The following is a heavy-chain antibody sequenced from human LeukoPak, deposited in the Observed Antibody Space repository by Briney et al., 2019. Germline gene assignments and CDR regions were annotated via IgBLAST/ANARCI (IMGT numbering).Heavy chain of an antibody. J-gene: IGHJ4*02. CDR3: TRQDYYDSSGSPL. CDR1: GFTFSGSA. CDR2: IRSKANSYAT. Sequence: PGGSLKLSCAASGFTFSGSAMHWVRQASGKGLEWVGRIRSKANSYATAYAASVKGRFTISRDDSKNTAYLQMSSLKTEDTAVYYCTRQDYYDSSGSPLWGQGTLVTVSS. V-gene: IGHV3-73*01. D-gene: IGHD3-22*01.